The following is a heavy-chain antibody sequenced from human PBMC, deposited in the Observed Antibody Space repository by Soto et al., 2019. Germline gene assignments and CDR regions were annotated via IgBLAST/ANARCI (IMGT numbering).Heavy chain of an antibody. CDR3: AKDPPSERMQPDYGMDV. CDR1: GFTFGSCV. Sequence: LRLSFAASGFTFGSCVISWVRQAPGKGLEWLSLISGSGRYTDYADSVKGRFTISRDNSKNTLYLQMNGLRVEDTAVYYCAKDPPSERMQPDYGMDVWGQGTTVTVSS. J-gene: IGHJ6*02. D-gene: IGHD6-13*01. V-gene: IGHV3-23*01. CDR2: ISGSGRYT.